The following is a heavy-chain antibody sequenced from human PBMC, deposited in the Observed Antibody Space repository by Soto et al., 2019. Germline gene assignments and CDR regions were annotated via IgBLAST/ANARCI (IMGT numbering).Heavy chain of an antibody. CDR2: ISAYNGNT. Sequence: GASVKVSCKASGYTFTSYGISWVRQAPGQGLEWMGWISAYNGNTNYAQKLQGRVTITRDTSASTAYMELSSLRSEDTAVYYCARTSGYYFYDYWGQGTLVTVSS. V-gene: IGHV1-18*01. CDR1: GYTFTSYG. J-gene: IGHJ4*02. CDR3: ARTSGYYFYDY. D-gene: IGHD3-3*01.